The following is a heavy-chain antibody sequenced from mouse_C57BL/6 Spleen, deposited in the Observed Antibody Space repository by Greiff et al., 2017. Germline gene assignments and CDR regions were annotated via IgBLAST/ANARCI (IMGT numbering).Heavy chain of an antibody. J-gene: IGHJ1*03. D-gene: IGHD1-1*01. V-gene: IGHV5-17*01. CDR3: ARRNLDYGSSYWYFDV. CDR1: GFTFSDYG. Sequence: EVMLVESGGGLVKPGGSLKLSCAASGFTFSDYGMHWVRQAPEKGLEWVAYISSGSSTIYYADTVKGRFTISRDNAKNTLFLQMTSLRSEDTAMYYCARRNLDYGSSYWYFDVWGTGTTVTVSS. CDR2: ISSGSSTI.